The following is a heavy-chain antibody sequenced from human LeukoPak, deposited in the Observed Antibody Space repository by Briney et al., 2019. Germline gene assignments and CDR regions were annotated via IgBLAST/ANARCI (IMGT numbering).Heavy chain of an antibody. V-gene: IGHV4-59*01. CDR1: GGSISSYY. CDR3: ARGYSYGYMTEAFDI. Sequence: SETLSLTCTVSGGSISSYYWSWIRQPPGKGLEWIGYVYYSGSTNYNPSLKSRVTISVDTSKNQFSLKLSSVTAADTAMYYCARGYSYGYMTEAFDIWGQGTMVTASS. D-gene: IGHD5-18*01. CDR2: VYYSGST. J-gene: IGHJ3*02.